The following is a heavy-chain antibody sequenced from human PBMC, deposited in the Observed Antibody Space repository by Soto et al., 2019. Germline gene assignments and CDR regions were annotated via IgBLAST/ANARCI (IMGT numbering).Heavy chain of an antibody. V-gene: IGHV5-51*01. CDR1: GYSFTSYW. J-gene: IGHJ4*02. CDR3: ARRIAAPGYYFDY. Sequence: PGESLKISCKGSGYSFTSYWIGWVRQMPGKGLEWMGIIYPGDSDTRYSPSFQGQVTISADKSISTAYVQWSSLKASDSAMYHCARRIAAPGYYFDYWGQGTLVTVSS. CDR2: IYPGDSDT. D-gene: IGHD6-13*01.